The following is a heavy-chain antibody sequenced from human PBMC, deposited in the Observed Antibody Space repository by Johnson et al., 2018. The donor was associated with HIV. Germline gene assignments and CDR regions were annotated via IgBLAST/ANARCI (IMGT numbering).Heavy chain of an antibody. CDR1: GFTFSSYG. D-gene: IGHD1-26*01. V-gene: IGHV3-33*08. CDR3: VAATGANGLDI. CDR2: IYDDGSNR. Sequence: QVQLVESGGGVVQPGRSLRLSCAASGFTFSSYGMHWVRQAPGKGLEWVAVIYDDGSNRYYPGSVQGRFTISRENAKNSLYLQMNSLRAGDTAVYYCVAATGANGLDIWGQGTLVTVSS. J-gene: IGHJ3*02.